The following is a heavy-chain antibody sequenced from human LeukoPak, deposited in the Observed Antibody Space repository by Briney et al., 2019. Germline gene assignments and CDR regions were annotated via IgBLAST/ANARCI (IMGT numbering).Heavy chain of an antibody. Sequence: AGGSLRLSCAASGFTFSSYAMSWVRQAPGKGLEWVSSISSSSSYIYYADSVKGRFTISRDNAKNSLYLQMNSLRAEDTAVYYCARAGVYSSSSTFGYWGQGTLVTVSS. CDR2: ISSSSSYI. CDR3: ARAGVYSSSSTFGY. J-gene: IGHJ4*02. D-gene: IGHD6-6*01. CDR1: GFTFSSYA. V-gene: IGHV3-21*01.